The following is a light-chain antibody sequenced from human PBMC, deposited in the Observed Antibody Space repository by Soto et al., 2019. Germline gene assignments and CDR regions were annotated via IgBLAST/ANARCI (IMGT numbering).Light chain of an antibody. CDR3: AAWDDGLNGSYV. CDR1: SSNIGSNT. Sequence: QSALTQPPSASGTPGQRVTISCSGSSSNIGSNTVNWYQQLPGTAPKLLIYSNNQRPSGVPDRFSGSKSGTSASLAISGHQSEDEADYYCAAWDDGLNGSYVFGSGT. J-gene: IGLJ1*01. CDR2: SNN. V-gene: IGLV1-44*01.